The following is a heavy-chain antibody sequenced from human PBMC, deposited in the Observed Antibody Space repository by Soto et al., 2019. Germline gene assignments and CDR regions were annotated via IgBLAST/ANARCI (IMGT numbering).Heavy chain of an antibody. V-gene: IGHV3-30*03. Sequence: QVQLVESGGGVVQPGRSLRLSCAASGFTFSNFGMHWFRRAPGKGLEWAAVAPYDGSSKHYADSVKGRFTISRDSSKNTGYLRMDSLRSEDTAVYYWATAITSFGQPAYSGDSRGRGGVIDSWGQGTVVNVSS. D-gene: IGHD3-3*01. CDR3: ATAITSFGQPAYSGDSRGRGGVIDS. CDR2: APYDGSSK. CDR1: GFTFSNFG. J-gene: IGHJ4*02.